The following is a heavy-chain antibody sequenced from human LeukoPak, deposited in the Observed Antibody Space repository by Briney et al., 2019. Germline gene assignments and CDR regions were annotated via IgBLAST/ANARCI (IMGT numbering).Heavy chain of an antibody. V-gene: IGHV3-23*01. D-gene: IGHD6-13*01. CDR2: ITGSGGNT. CDR3: AKAASSSWPSYYHGMDV. CDR1: GFIFSSYS. J-gene: IGHJ6*02. Sequence: AGGSLRLSCAASGFIFSSYSMSWVRQAPGKGLEWVSVITGSGGNTYYADSVKGRFTISKDNSKNTVYLQMSSLRVDDTAVYYRAKAASSSWPSYYHGMDVWGQGTTVTVSS.